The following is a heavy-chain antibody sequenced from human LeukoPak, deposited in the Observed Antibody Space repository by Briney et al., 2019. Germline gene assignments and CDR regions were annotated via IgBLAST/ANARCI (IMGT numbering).Heavy chain of an antibody. CDR3: ASQYYYDSSGYNY. CDR2: IKQDGSEK. J-gene: IGHJ4*02. Sequence: GGSLRLSCAASGFTFSSYWMSWVRQAPGKGLEWVANIKQDGSEKYYVDSVKGRFTISRDNAKNSLYLQMDSLRAEDTAVYYCASQYYYDSSGYNYWGQGTLVTVSS. V-gene: IGHV3-7*01. CDR1: GFTFSSYW. D-gene: IGHD3-22*01.